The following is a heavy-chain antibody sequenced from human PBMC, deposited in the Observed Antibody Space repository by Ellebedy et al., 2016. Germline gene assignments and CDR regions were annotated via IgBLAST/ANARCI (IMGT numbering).Heavy chain of an antibody. J-gene: IGHJ4*02. CDR1: GFTFSSST. V-gene: IGHV3-30*14. CDR2: ISFDGRAV. Sequence: GESLKISXAASGFTFSSSTMHWVRQAPGWGLDWVAGISFDGRAVHYADSVKGRFIISRDSSKNILYLQMNSLRAEDTAVYYCAPRAIRAPSWGQGTLVTVSS. D-gene: IGHD1-26*01. CDR3: APRAIRAPS.